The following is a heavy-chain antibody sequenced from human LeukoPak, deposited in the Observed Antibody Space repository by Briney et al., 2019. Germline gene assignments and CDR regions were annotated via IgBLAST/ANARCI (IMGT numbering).Heavy chain of an antibody. J-gene: IGHJ2*01. CDR1: GGSISSYY. CDR3: ASSSTVTTPWDWYFDL. CDR2: VYYSGST. V-gene: IGHV4-59*12. Sequence: SETLSLTCTVSGGSISSYYWSWIRQPPGKGLEWIGYVYYSGSTNYNPSLKSRVTISVDTSKNQFSLKLSSVTAADTAVYYCASSSTVTTPWDWYFDLWGRGTLVTVSS. D-gene: IGHD4-17*01.